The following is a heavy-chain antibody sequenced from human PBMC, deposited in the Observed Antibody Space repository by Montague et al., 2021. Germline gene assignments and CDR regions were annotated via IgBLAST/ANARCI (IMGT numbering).Heavy chain of an antibody. Sequence: TLSLTCNVSGDSFNCGDYYWSWIRQPPGKGLEWIGCIHYTGNTQYNPSLKSRLTLSVDTSKNQLSLKLNSVTAADTAVYYCARDVGRYTPDGYLDSWGQGTLVTVSS. CDR3: ARDVGRYTPDGYLDS. CDR1: GDSFNCGDYY. J-gene: IGHJ4*02. V-gene: IGHV4-30-4*08. CDR2: IHYTGNT. D-gene: IGHD2-2*02.